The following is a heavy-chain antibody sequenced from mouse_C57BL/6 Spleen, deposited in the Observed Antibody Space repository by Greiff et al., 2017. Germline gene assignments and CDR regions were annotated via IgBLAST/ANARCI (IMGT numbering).Heavy chain of an antibody. CDR2: ISDGGSYT. CDR1: GFTFSSYA. CDR3: ARKGIDSAGTGCAY. Sequence: EVHLVESGGGLVKPGGSLKLSCAASGFTFSSYAMSWVRQTPEKRLEWVATISDGGSYTYYPDNVKGRFTISRDNAKNNLYLQMSHLKSEDTAMYYCARKGIDSAGTGCAYGGQGPLVTVSA. D-gene: IGHD3-2*02. J-gene: IGHJ3*01. V-gene: IGHV5-4*01.